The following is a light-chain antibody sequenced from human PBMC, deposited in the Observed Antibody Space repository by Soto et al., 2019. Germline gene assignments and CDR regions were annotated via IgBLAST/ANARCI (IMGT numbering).Light chain of an antibody. V-gene: IGKV1-33*01. Sequence: DMQVSQAPPARSSSVGDRDTINCRATQDTRNYLNWYQVKPGKAPKLLIYDGSNLEIGVPSRFGGSASGTDFTFTISGLQPEDGATYYCQQYESLPYTFGQGTKVDIK. CDR3: QQYESLPYT. CDR1: QDTRNY. J-gene: IGKJ2*01. CDR2: DGS.